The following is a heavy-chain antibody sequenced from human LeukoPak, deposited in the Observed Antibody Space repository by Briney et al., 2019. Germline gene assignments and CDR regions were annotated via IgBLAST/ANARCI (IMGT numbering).Heavy chain of an antibody. V-gene: IGHV1-69*05. D-gene: IGHD3-22*01. J-gene: IGHJ3*02. CDR3: ARVPRITMIVDGAFDI. CDR2: IIPIFGTA. CDR1: GGTFSSYA. Sequence: GSSVKVSCKASGGTFSSYAISWVRQAPGQGLEWKGRIIPIFGTANYAQKFQGRVTITTDESTSTAYMELSSLRSGDTAVYYCARVPRITMIVDGAFDIWGQGTMVTVSS.